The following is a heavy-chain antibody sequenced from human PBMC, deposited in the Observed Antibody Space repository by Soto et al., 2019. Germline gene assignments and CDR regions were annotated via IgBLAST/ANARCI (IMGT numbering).Heavy chain of an antibody. CDR1: GYTFTGYY. J-gene: IGHJ6*02. D-gene: IGHD5-12*01. CDR3: ARGQWGGYDYYSYGMDV. Sequence: ASVKVSCKASGYTFTGYYMHWVRQAPGQGLEWMGWINPNSGGTNYAQKFQGWVTMTRDTSISTAYMELSRLRSDDTAVYYCARGQWGGYDYYSYGMDVSGQGTTVTVS. CDR2: INPNSGGT. V-gene: IGHV1-2*04.